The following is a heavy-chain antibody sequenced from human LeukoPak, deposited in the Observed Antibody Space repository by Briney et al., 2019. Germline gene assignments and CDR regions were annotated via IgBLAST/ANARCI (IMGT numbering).Heavy chain of an antibody. CDR3: ARDHGEEHYYYYGMDV. Sequence: RGSLRLSCAASGFTFNSYGMHWVRQAPGKGLEWVAVIWYDGSNKYYADSVKGRFTISRDNSKNTLYLQMSSLRAEDTAVYYCARDHGEEHYYYYGMDVWGQGTTVTVSS. CDR2: IWYDGSNK. J-gene: IGHJ6*02. V-gene: IGHV3-33*01. D-gene: IGHD3-10*01. CDR1: GFTFNSYG.